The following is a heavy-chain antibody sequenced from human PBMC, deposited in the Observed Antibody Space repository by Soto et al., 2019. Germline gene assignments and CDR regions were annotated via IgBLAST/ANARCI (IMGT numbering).Heavy chain of an antibody. D-gene: IGHD1-26*01. CDR3: ARSPPRRGATTSYFDL. V-gene: IGHV4-39*01. Sequence: PSETLSLTCTVSGGSISTNTYSWGWLRQPPGKGLDWIGNIYYSGNTYYNPSLKSRVTISVDTSKNQFSLKLNSVTAADTAVFYCARSPPRRGATTSYFDLWGQGTLVTLSS. CDR2: IYYSGNT. J-gene: IGHJ4*02. CDR1: GGSISTNTYS.